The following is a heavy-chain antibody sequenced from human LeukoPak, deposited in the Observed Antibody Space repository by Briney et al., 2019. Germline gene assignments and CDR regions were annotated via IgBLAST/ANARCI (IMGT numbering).Heavy chain of an antibody. CDR1: GYTFTSYY. Sequence: ASVKVSCKASGYTFTSYYMHWVRQAPGQGLEWMGWINPNTGGTNYAQKFQGWVTMTRDTSISTAYMELSRLRSDDTAVYYYARGADPFGIFLGFYYYYGMDVWGQGTTVTVSS. V-gene: IGHV1-2*04. CDR2: INPNTGGT. CDR3: ARGADPFGIFLGFYYYYGMDV. J-gene: IGHJ6*02. D-gene: IGHD3-3*02.